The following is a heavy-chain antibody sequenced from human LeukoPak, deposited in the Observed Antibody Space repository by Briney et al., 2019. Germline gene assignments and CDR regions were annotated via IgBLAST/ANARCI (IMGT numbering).Heavy chain of an antibody. CDR1: CGSVSSSRYI. CDR2: IHYGGST. J-gene: IGHJ3*02. Sequence: SDTVSLLCTVSCGSVSSSRYICAWLRQPPGQGLEWIASIHYGGSTYYNTSLKSRGTISVDTSKNQFALKLRSVTAADTAVYYCARIAITGSSRGWTPFEIWGQGTMVTVSS. CDR3: ARIAITGSSRGWTPFEI. D-gene: IGHD1-20*01. V-gene: IGHV4-39*01.